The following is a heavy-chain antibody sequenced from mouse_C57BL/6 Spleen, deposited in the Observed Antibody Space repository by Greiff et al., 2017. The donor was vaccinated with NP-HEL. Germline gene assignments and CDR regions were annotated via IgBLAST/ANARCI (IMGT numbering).Heavy chain of an antibody. V-gene: IGHV7-3*01. Sequence: VQLKESGGGLVQPGGSLSLSCAASGFTFTDYYMSWVRQPPGKALEWLGFIRTKANGYTTEYSASVKGRFTISRANSQSILYLQMNALRAEDRATYYCARSSYSNYYLDYWGQGTTLTVSS. CDR3: ARSSYSNYYLDY. J-gene: IGHJ2*01. D-gene: IGHD2-5*01. CDR2: IRTKANGYTT. CDR1: GFTFTDYY.